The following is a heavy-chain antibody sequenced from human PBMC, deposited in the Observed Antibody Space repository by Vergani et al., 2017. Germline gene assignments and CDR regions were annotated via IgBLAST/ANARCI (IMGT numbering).Heavy chain of an antibody. J-gene: IGHJ4*02. D-gene: IGHD1-26*01. V-gene: IGHV4-59*08. CDR2: IYYSGST. CDR1: GGSISSYY. Sequence: QVQLQESGPGLVKPSETLSLTCTVSGGSISSYYWSWIRQPPGKGLEWIGYIYYSGSTNYNPSLKSRVTISVDTSKNQFSRKLSSVTAADTAVYYCARHIEVGATTWGFDYWGQGTLVTVSS. CDR3: ARHIEVGATTWGFDY.